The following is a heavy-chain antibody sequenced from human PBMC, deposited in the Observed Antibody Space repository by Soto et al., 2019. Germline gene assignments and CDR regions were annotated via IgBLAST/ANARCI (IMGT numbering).Heavy chain of an antibody. D-gene: IGHD3-9*01. V-gene: IGHV3-33*01. Sequence: PGGSLRLSCAASGFTFSSYGMHWVRQAPGKGLEWVAVIWYDGSNKYYADSVKGRFAISRDNSKNTLYLQMNSLRAEDTAVYYCARGVYYDILTGYYPPANHYYMDVWGKGTKVTVSS. CDR1: GFTFSSYG. J-gene: IGHJ6*03. CDR2: IWYDGSNK. CDR3: ARGVYYDILTGYYPPANHYYMDV.